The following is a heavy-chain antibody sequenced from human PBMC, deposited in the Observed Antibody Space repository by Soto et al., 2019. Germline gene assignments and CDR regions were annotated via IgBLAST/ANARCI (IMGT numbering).Heavy chain of an antibody. J-gene: IGHJ4*02. V-gene: IGHV1-69*13. CDR1: GGTFSSYA. CDR2: IIPIFGTA. CDR3: ARPYYYESSGYLDY. D-gene: IGHD3-22*01. Sequence: SVKVSCKASGGTFSSYAISWVRQAPGQGLEWMGGIIPIFGTANYAQKFQGRVTITADESTSTAYMELSSLRSEDTAVYYCARPYYYESSGYLDYWGQGTLVTVSS.